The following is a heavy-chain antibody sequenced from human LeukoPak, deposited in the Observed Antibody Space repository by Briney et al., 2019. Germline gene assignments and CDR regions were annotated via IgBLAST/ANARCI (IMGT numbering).Heavy chain of an antibody. V-gene: IGHV1-18*01. CDR3: ARDDSFLYSSAWYYYGMDV. Sequence: ASVKVSCKASGYTFISYGISWVRQAPGQGLEWMGWISAYNGNTNYAQKLQGRVTMTTDTSTSTAYMELRSLRSDDTAVYYCARDDSFLYSSAWYYYGMDVWGQGTTVTVSS. CDR2: ISAYNGNT. CDR1: GYTFISYG. D-gene: IGHD6-19*01. J-gene: IGHJ6*02.